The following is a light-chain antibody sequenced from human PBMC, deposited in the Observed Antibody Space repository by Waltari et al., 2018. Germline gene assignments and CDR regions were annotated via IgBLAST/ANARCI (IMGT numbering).Light chain of an antibody. V-gene: IGKV3-20*01. Sequence: EIVLTQSPGTLSLSPGERATLSCTASQSVSSWLAWYQQKPGQAPRLLIYDASSSATGIPDRFSGSGSGTDFSLTISRLEREDFAVYYCQKYGTLPATFGQGTKVEIK. CDR3: QKYGTLPAT. CDR2: DAS. CDR1: QSVSSW. J-gene: IGKJ1*01.